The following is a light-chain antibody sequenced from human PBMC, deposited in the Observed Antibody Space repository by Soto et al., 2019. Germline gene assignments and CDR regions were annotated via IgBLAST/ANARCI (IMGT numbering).Light chain of an antibody. Sequence: DIQMTQSPSTLSASVGDRVTITCRASQSFSGTLAWYQQKPGKAPKLLIFDASSLERGVPSRFSGSGSGTEFTLTISSLQPDDFATYYSQQYDTYSRTFGQGTKVDIK. J-gene: IGKJ1*01. CDR3: QQYDTYSRT. CDR1: QSFSGT. V-gene: IGKV1-5*01. CDR2: DAS.